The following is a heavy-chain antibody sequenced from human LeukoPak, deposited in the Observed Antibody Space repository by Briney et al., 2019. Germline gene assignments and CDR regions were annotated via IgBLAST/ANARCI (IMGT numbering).Heavy chain of an antibody. J-gene: IGHJ6*03. Sequence: GGSLRLSCAASGFTFSSYSMNWVRQAPGKGLEWVSSISSSSSYIYYADSVKGRFTISRDNAKNSLYLQMNSLRAEDTAVYYCARDTPYSSSWYFSSASESYYMDVWGKGTTVTISS. V-gene: IGHV3-21*01. CDR1: GFTFSSYS. D-gene: IGHD6-13*01. CDR3: ARDTPYSSSWYFSSASESYYMDV. CDR2: ISSSSSYI.